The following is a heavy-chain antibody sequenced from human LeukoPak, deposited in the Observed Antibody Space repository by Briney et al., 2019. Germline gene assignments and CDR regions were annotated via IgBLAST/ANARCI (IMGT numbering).Heavy chain of an antibody. Sequence: PGGSLRLACAASGFTFSSYGMHWVRQAPGKGLEWVAAISYDGSNKYYADSVKGRFTISRDNSKNTLYLQMNSLRAEDTAVYYCARIHSLYYYDSSGYGAFDIGGQGTMVTVSS. V-gene: IGHV3-30*03. CDR2: ISYDGSNK. CDR1: GFTFSSYG. J-gene: IGHJ3*02. CDR3: ARIHSLYYYDSSGYGAFDI. D-gene: IGHD3-22*01.